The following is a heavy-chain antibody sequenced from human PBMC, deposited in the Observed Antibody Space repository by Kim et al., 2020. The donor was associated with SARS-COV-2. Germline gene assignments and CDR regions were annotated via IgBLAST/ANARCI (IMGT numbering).Heavy chain of an antibody. CDR1: GFTFSSYS. CDR3: ASGIYSSSWTASNSGWFDP. Sequence: GGSLRLSCAASGFTFSSYSMNWVRQAPGKGLEWVSYISSSSSTIYYADAVKGRFTISRDNAKNSLYLQMNSLRDEDTAVYYCASGIYSSSWTASNSGWFDPWGQGTLVTVSS. V-gene: IGHV3-48*02. CDR2: ISSSSSTI. D-gene: IGHD6-13*01. J-gene: IGHJ5*02.